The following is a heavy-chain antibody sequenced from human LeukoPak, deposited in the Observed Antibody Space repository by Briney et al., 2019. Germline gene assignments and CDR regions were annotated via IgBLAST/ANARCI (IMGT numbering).Heavy chain of an antibody. CDR1: RYTFTSYY. CDR2: INPSGGYT. CDR3: ARDLGSDILTGYKKYYFDY. V-gene: IGHV1-46*01. J-gene: IGHJ4*02. D-gene: IGHD3-9*01. Sequence: ASVEVSCKASRYTFTSYYVHWVRQAPGQGLEWMGIINPSGGYTGYAQKFQGRVTMTRDTSTSTVYMELSSLRSEDTAVYYCARDLGSDILTGYKKYYFDYWGQGTLVTVSS.